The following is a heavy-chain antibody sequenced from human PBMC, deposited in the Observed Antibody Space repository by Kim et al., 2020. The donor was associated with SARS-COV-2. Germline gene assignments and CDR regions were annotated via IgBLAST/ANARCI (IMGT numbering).Heavy chain of an antibody. CDR2: LYYSRTT. Sequence: SETLSLTCTVSGGSISGSRYYWGWNRQPPGQELEWIGRLYYSRTTNYNPSLKSRLSISVDKSTNHFYLKLSSVTAADSDLYYCARAAGGDYYYTLDVWGQETTVTVSS. CDR3: ARAAGGDYYYTLDV. J-gene: IGHJ6*02. V-gene: IGHV4-39*07. D-gene: IGHD3-3*01. CDR1: GGSISGSRYY.